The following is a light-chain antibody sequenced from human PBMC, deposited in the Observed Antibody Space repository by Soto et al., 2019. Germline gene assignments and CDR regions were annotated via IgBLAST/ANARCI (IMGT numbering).Light chain of an antibody. CDR1: QDIANN. V-gene: IGKV1-33*01. CDR2: DAS. Sequence: DIQMTQSPSSLSASVGDRATITGQASQDIANNLNWYQQKPGKAPKLLIYDASNLETGVPSRFSGSGSGTDFTFTISSLQPEDIATYYCQQYDNLPYTFGQGTKLEIK. J-gene: IGKJ2*01. CDR3: QQYDNLPYT.